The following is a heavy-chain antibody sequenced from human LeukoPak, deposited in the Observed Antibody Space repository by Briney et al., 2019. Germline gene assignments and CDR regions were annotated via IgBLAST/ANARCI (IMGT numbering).Heavy chain of an antibody. CDR2: IYYSGST. CDR1: GGSISSGSYY. CDR3: ARRIAAADKDAFDI. V-gene: IGHV4-39*01. J-gene: IGHJ3*02. Sequence: PSETLSLTFTVSGGSISSGSYYWSWIRQPPGKGLEWIGSIYYSGSTYYNPSLKSRVTISVDTSKNQFSLKLSSVTAADTAVYYCARRIAAADKDAFDIWGQGTMVTVSS. D-gene: IGHD6-13*01.